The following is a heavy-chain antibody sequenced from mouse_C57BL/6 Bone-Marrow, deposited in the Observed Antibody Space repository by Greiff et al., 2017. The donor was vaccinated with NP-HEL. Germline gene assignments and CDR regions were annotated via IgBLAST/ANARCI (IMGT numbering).Heavy chain of an antibody. CDR1: GYTFTSYG. J-gene: IGHJ2*01. CDR3: ARFPFYYYGSSYGY. Sequence: VQLQQSGAELARPGASVKLSCKASGYTFTSYGISWVKQRTGQGLEWIGEIYPRSGNTYYNEKFKGKATLTADKSSSTAYMELRSLTSEDSAVYFCARFPFYYYGSSYGYWGQGTTLTVSS. CDR2: IYPRSGNT. D-gene: IGHD1-1*01. V-gene: IGHV1-81*01.